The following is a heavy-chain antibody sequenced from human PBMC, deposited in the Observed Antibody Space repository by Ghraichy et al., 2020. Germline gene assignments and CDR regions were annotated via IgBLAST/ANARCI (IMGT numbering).Heavy chain of an antibody. J-gene: IGHJ4*02. CDR1: GGSFSGYY. V-gene: IGHV4-34*01. CDR3: ARAEGEVAGTWRVDY. D-gene: IGHD6-19*01. Sequence: SETLSLTCAVYGGSFSGYYWSWIRQPPGKGLEWIGEINHSGSTNYNPSLKSRVTISVDTSKNQFSLKLSSVTAADTAVYYCARAEGEVAGTWRVDYWGQGTLVTVSS. CDR2: INHSGST.